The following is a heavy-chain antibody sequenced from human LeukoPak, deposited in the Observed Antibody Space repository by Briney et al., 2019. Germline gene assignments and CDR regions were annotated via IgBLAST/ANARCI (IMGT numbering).Heavy chain of an antibody. D-gene: IGHD3-10*01. J-gene: IGHJ6*02. CDR2: ISGSGSGSGGST. Sequence: PGGSLRLSCAASGFTFSSYAMSWVRQAPGKGLEWVSAISGSGSGSGGSTYYAGSVKGRFTISRDNSKNTLYLQMNSLRAEDTAVYYCVKRQYGSGPLGGMDVWGQGTTVTVSS. V-gene: IGHV3-23*01. CDR1: GFTFSSYA. CDR3: VKRQYGSGPLGGMDV.